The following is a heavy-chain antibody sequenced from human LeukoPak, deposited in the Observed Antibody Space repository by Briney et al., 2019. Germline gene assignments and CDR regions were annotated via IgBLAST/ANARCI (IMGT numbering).Heavy chain of an antibody. J-gene: IGHJ4*02. D-gene: IGHD3-22*01. V-gene: IGHV3-30*18. CDR1: GFTFSSYG. Sequence: PGRSLRLSCAASGFTFSSYGMHWVRQAPGKGLEWVAVISYDGSNKYYADSVKGRFTISRDNSKNTLYLQMNSLRAEDTAVYYCAKDPYYYDSSVVNYWGQGTLVTVSS. CDR2: ISYDGSNK. CDR3: AKDPYYYDSSVVNY.